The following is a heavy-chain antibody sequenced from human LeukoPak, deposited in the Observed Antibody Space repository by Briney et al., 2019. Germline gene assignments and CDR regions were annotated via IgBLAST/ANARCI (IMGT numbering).Heavy chain of an antibody. V-gene: IGHV3-23*01. J-gene: IGHJ4*02. CDR1: GFTFSSYA. CDR2: ISGSGGST. CDR3: ARERGLGYGSGSYYGY. D-gene: IGHD3-10*01. Sequence: PGGSLRLSCAASGFTFSSYAMSWVRQAPGKGLEWVSAISGSGGSTYYADSVKGRFTISRDNSKNTLYLQMNSLRAEDTAVYYCARERGLGYGSGSYYGYWGQGTLVTVSS.